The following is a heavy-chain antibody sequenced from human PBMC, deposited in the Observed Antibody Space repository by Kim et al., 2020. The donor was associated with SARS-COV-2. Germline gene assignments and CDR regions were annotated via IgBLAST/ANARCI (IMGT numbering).Heavy chain of an antibody. CDR1: GGSISSYY. Sequence: SETLSLTCTVSGGSISSYYWSWIRQPPGKGLEWIGYIYYSGSTNYNPSLKSRVTISVDTSKNQFSLKLSSVTAADTAVYYCARAGEGDTMIVVSPGVWFDPWGQGTLVTVSS. V-gene: IGHV4-59*13. CDR2: IYYSGST. D-gene: IGHD3-22*01. J-gene: IGHJ5*02. CDR3: ARAGEGDTMIVVSPGVWFDP.